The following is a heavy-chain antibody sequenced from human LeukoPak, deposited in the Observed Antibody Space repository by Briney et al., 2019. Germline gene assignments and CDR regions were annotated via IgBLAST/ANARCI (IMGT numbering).Heavy chain of an antibody. CDR1: GFTFSSYA. V-gene: IGHV3-30*01. J-gene: IGHJ4*02. CDR2: ISYDGSNK. Sequence: GGSLRLSCAASGFTFSSYAMHWVRQAPGKGLEWVAVISYDGSNKYYADSVKGRFTISRDNSKNTLYLQMNSLRAEDTAVYYCAREPNGRGFYFDYGGQGPLVPVSS. D-gene: IGHD2-8*01. CDR3: AREPNGRGFYFDY.